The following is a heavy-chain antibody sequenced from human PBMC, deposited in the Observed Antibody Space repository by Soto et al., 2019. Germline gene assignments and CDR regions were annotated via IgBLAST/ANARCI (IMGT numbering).Heavy chain of an antibody. CDR1: GGTFSSYT. V-gene: IGHV1-69*02. CDR2: IIPILGIA. D-gene: IGHD3-10*01. Sequence: ASVKVSCKASGGTFSSYTISWVRQAPGQGLEWMGRIIPILGIANYAQKFQGRVTITADKSTSTAYMELSSLRSEDTAGYYCASLGAIDGSGSYSSGEEVNWFDPWGQGTLVTVSS. J-gene: IGHJ5*02. CDR3: ASLGAIDGSGSYSSGEEVNWFDP.